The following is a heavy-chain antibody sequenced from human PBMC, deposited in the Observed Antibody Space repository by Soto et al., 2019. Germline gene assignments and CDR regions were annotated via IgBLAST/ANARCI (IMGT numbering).Heavy chain of an antibody. D-gene: IGHD1-1*01. CDR3: ANFHDNYFYYCMDV. Sequence: QVQLVQSGSEVKKPGSSVKVSCKTSGGTLSSFAISWVRQAPGQGLEWVGTFIPVVGMAKYGQNFQGRVTITADQSTNTLFIEWTSLRYEDTAMYYCANFHDNYFYYCMDVWGQGTTVTVSS. V-gene: IGHV1-69*04. CDR1: GGTLSSFA. CDR2: FIPVVGMA. J-gene: IGHJ6*02.